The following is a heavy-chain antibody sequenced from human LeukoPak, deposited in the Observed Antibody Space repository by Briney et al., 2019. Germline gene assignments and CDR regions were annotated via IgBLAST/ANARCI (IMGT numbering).Heavy chain of an antibody. CDR3: ASEYYDFWSGYYYGMDV. D-gene: IGHD3-3*01. CDR1: GFTFSSYA. J-gene: IGHJ6*02. V-gene: IGHV3-30*04. Sequence: GGSLRLSCAASGFTFSSYAMHWVRQAPGKGLEWVAVISYDGSNKYYADSVKGRFTISRDNSKNTLYLQMNSLRAEDTAVYYCASEYYDFWSGYYYGMDVWGQGTTVTVSS. CDR2: ISYDGSNK.